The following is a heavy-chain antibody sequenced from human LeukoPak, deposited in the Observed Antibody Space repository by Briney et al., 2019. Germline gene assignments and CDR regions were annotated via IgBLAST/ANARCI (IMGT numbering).Heavy chain of an antibody. J-gene: IGHJ3*02. CDR1: GGSFSGYY. CDR3: ARGRVRCSSTSCYPRAAAFDI. Sequence: SETLSLTCAVYGGSFSGYYWSWIRQPPGKGLEWIGETNHSGSTNYNPSLKSRVTISVDTSKNQFSLKLSSVTAADTAVYYCARGRVRCSSTSCYPRAAAFDIWGQGTMVTVSS. D-gene: IGHD2-2*01. V-gene: IGHV4-34*01. CDR2: TNHSGST.